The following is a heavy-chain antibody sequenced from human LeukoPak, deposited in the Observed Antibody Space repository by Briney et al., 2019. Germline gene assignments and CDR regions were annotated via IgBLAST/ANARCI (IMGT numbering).Heavy chain of an antibody. CDR2: ISYDGSNK. V-gene: IGHV3-30*18. CDR3: AKVPQGVGATDDAFDI. J-gene: IGHJ3*02. D-gene: IGHD1-26*01. CDR1: GFTFSSYG. Sequence: GGSLRLSCAASGFTFSSYGMHWVRQAPGKGLEWEAVISYDGSNKYYADSVKGRFTISRDNSKNTLYLQMNSLRAEDTAVYYCAKVPQGVGATDDAFDIWGQGTMVTVSS.